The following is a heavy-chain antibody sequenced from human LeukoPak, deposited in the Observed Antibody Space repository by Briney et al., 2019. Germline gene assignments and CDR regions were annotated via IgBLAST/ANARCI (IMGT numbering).Heavy chain of an antibody. CDR3: AKAQTVVAAATRWQVGAFDL. V-gene: IGHV3-23*01. CDR1: GFTFSSYA. D-gene: IGHD2-2*01. Sequence: PGGSLRLSCAASGFTFSSYAMSWVRQAPGKGLEWVSAISGSGGSTFYADSVQGRFTISRDNSKNTLYLQMNSLRAEDTAVYYCAKAQTVVAAATRWQVGAFDLWGQGTVVTVSA. CDR2: ISGSGGST. J-gene: IGHJ3*01.